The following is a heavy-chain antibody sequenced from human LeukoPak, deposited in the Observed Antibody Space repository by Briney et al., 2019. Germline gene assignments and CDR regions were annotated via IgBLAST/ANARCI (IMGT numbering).Heavy chain of an antibody. J-gene: IGHJ6*03. Sequence: SQTLSLTCTVSGASISSGGYYWSWIRQPPGKGLEWIGYIYQSGSTDYNPSLKSRVTISVDRSKNQFSLKLSSVTAADTAVYYCAREDYYYYFMDVWGKGTTVTVSS. CDR1: GASISSGGYY. CDR3: AREDYYYYFMDV. CDR2: IYQSGST. V-gene: IGHV4-30-2*01.